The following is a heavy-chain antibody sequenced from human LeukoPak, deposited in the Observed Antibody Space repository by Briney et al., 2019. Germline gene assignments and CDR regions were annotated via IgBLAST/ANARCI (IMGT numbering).Heavy chain of an antibody. CDR1: GGSISSYY. CDR2: IYTSGST. Sequence: SETLSLTCTVSGGSISSYYWSWIRQPAGKGLEWIGRIYTSGSTNYNPSLKSRVTMSVDTSKNQFSLKLSSVTAADTAVYYCARELWFGEPIYYFDYWGQGTLVTVSS. D-gene: IGHD3-10*01. CDR3: ARELWFGEPIYYFDY. J-gene: IGHJ4*02. V-gene: IGHV4-4*07.